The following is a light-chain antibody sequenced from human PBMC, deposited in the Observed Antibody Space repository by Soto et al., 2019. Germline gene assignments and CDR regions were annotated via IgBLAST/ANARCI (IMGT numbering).Light chain of an antibody. J-gene: IGLJ1*01. CDR2: EVS. CDR1: SSDVGSYNL. V-gene: IGLV2-23*02. Sequence: QCVLTQPASVSGSPGQSITISCTGTSSDVGSYNLVSWYQQHPGKAPKLMIYEVSKRPSGVSNRFSGSKSGNTASLTISGLQAEDEADYYCCSYAGSSTYVIGTGTKLTVL. CDR3: CSYAGSSTYV.